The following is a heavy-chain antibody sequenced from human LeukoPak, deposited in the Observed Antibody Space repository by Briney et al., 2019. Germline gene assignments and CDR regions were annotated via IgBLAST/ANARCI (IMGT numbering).Heavy chain of an antibody. CDR1: GFTFSSYA. D-gene: IGHD2-2*01. Sequence: GGSLRLSCAASGFTFSSYAMHWVRQAPGKGLEWVAVISYDGSNKYYADSVKGRFTISRDNSKNTLYLQMNSLRAEDTAVYYCASVRVGPAAISYYYYGMDVWGQGTTVTVSS. CDR3: ASVRVGPAAISYYYYGMDV. CDR2: ISYDGSNK. V-gene: IGHV3-30-3*01. J-gene: IGHJ6*02.